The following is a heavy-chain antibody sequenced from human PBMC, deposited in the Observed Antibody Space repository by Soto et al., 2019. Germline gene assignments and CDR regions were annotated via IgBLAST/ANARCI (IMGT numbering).Heavy chain of an antibody. J-gene: IGHJ4*02. CDR3: ARDSYYYGSGSYSLVY. CDR2: IYYSGGT. Sequence: ASETLSLTCTVSGDSINSGGFYWNWIRQHPGKGLEWIGHIYYSGGTFYNPSLKSRVTISVDTSKNQLFLKLYSVTAADTAVYYCARDSYYYGSGSYSLVYWGQGTLVTVSS. D-gene: IGHD3-10*01. V-gene: IGHV4-31*03. CDR1: GDSINSGGFY.